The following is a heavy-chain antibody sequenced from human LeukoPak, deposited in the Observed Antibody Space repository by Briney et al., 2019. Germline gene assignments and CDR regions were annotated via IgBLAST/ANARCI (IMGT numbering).Heavy chain of an antibody. CDR3: ATGSGSYLGDAFDI. CDR1: GYTFTSYD. D-gene: IGHD1-26*01. V-gene: IGHV1-8*03. Sequence: ASVKVSCKASGYTFTSYDINWVRQATGQGRERMGWMNPNSGNTGYAQKFQGRVTITRNTSISTAYMELSSLRSEDTAVYYCATGSGSYLGDAFDIWGQGTMVTVSS. J-gene: IGHJ3*02. CDR2: MNPNSGNT.